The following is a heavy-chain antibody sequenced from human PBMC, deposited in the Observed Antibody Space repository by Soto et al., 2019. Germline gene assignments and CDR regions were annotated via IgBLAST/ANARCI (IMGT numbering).Heavy chain of an antibody. CDR1: GFTLSSYA. CDR2: ISYDGSNK. J-gene: IGHJ4*02. V-gene: IGHV3-30-3*01. CDR3: AREHARYFDY. Sequence: GGALRVSCSASGFTLSSYAMHWVRQAPGKGLEWVAVISYDGSNKYYADSVKGRFTISRDNSKNTLYLQMNSLRAEDTAVYYCAREHARYFDYWGQGTLVTVS.